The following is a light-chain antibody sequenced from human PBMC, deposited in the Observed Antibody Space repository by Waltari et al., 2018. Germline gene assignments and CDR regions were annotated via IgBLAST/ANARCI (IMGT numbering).Light chain of an antibody. CDR1: QSISNS. V-gene: IGKV1-NL1*01. Sequence: DIQMTQSHSSLSASVGDRVTITCRASQSISNSLAWYQQKPRKAPKLLLYAASRLESGVPSRFSGSGSGTDYTLTISSLQTEDLATYYCQQYYSTPSLTFGGGTKVEIK. CDR2: AAS. J-gene: IGKJ4*01. CDR3: QQYYSTPSLT.